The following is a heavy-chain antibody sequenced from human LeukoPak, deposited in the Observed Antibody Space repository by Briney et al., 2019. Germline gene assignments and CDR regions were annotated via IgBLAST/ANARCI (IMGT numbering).Heavy chain of an antibody. V-gene: IGHV4-59*08. CDR1: GGSINSYH. Sequence: SETLSLTCTVSGGSINSYHWSWIRQPPGKGLEWIGYIYYSGSNSYNPSLKSRVTISVDTSKNQFSLKLSSVIGADTAVYDCARRQSSWYFDYWGQGTLVTVSS. CDR3: ARRQSSWYFDY. CDR2: IYYSGSN. J-gene: IGHJ4*02. D-gene: IGHD6-13*01.